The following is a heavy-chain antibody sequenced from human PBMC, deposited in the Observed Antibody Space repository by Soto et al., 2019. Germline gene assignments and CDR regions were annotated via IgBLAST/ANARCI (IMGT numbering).Heavy chain of an antibody. D-gene: IGHD6-19*01. V-gene: IGHV4-4*02. CDR2: IYHSGST. J-gene: IGHJ6*02. Sequence: PSETLSLTCAVSGGSISSSNWWCRVRQPPAKGLEWIGEIYHSGSTNYNPSLKSRVTISVDRSKNQFSLKMSSVNAADTAVYYCARDHYSGGCYYPDGMDFWGQGNMVTVSS. CDR3: ARDHYSGGCYYPDGMDF. CDR1: GGSISSSNW.